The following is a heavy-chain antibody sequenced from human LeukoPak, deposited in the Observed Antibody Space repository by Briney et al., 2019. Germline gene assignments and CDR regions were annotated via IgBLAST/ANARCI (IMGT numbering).Heavy chain of an antibody. V-gene: IGHV4-4*07. J-gene: IGHJ3*02. Sequence: PSETLSLTCSVSGGSISSYYWSWILQPAGKGLEWIGRIYTSGSTNYNPSLKSRVTMSVDTSKNQFSLKLSSVTAADTAVYYCARDQDGYYDEYDAFDIWGQGTMVTVSS. D-gene: IGHD3-22*01. CDR2: IYTSGST. CDR1: GGSISSYY. CDR3: ARDQDGYYDEYDAFDI.